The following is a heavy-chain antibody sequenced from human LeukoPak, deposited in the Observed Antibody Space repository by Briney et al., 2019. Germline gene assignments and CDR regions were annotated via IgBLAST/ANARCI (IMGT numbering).Heavy chain of an antibody. CDR1: GFTFSSYG. Sequence: GRSLRLSCAASGFTFSSYGMHWVRQAPGKGLEWVAVISYDGSNKYYADSVKGRFTISGDNSKNTLYLQMNSLRAEDTAVYYCARGSGWYLNYWGQGTLVTVSS. J-gene: IGHJ4*02. CDR2: ISYDGSNK. CDR3: ARGSGWYLNY. V-gene: IGHV3-30*03. D-gene: IGHD6-19*01.